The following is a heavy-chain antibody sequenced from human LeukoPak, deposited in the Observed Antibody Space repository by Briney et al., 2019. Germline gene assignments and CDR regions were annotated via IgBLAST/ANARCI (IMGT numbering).Heavy chain of an antibody. CDR1: GGSISSYY. J-gene: IGHJ3*02. CDR2: IYYSGST. D-gene: IGHD2-15*01. Sequence: SETLSLTCTVSGGSISSYYWSWIRQPPGKGLEWIGYIYYSGSTNYNPSLKSRVTISVDTSKNQFSLKLSSVTAADTAVYYCARASYCSGGSCYESNDAFDIWGQGTMVTVSS. CDR3: ARASYCSGGSCYESNDAFDI. V-gene: IGHV4-59*08.